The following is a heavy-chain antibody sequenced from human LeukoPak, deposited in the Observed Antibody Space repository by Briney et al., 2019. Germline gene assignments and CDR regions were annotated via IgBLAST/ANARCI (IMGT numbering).Heavy chain of an antibody. CDR2: ISAYNGNT. CDR3: ARDLPRLLVLGNWFDP. Sequence: GASVKVSCKASGGTFSSYGISWVRQAPGQGLEWMGWISAYNGNTNYAQKLQGRVTMTTDTSTSTAYMELRSLRSDDTAVYYCARDLPRLLVLGNWFDPWGQGTLVTVSS. J-gene: IGHJ5*02. V-gene: IGHV1-18*01. D-gene: IGHD2-15*01. CDR1: GGTFSSYG.